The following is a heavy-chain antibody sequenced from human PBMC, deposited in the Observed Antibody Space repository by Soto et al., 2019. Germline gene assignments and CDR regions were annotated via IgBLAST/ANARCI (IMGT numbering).Heavy chain of an antibody. D-gene: IGHD2-2*01. V-gene: IGHV1-69*13. J-gene: IGHJ6*02. CDR3: ARHDCISSSCYYYYYYGMDV. CDR2: IIPIFDTA. CDR1: GGTFSSYA. Sequence: ASVKVSCKSSGGTFSSYAISWVRQAPGQGLEWMGGIIPIFDTANYAQNFQGRVTITADEYTSTAYMELSSLRSEDTAVYYCARHDCISSSCYYYYYYGMDVWGQGTTVTVSS.